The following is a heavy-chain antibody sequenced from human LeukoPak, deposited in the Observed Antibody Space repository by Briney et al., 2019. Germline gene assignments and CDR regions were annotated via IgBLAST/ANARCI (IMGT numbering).Heavy chain of an antibody. CDR1: GFSLRTSGMC. CDR3: ARVMTTYLYFDY. CDR2: IDWDDGK. Sequence: GPTLVNPTQTLTLTCTFSGFSLRTSGMCVNWIRQPPGKALEWLARIDWDDGKYYNTSLKTRLTISKDTSKNQVVLTMTNMDPVDTATYYCARVMTTYLYFDYWGQGALVTVSS. V-gene: IGHV2-70*11. D-gene: IGHD3-22*01. J-gene: IGHJ4*02.